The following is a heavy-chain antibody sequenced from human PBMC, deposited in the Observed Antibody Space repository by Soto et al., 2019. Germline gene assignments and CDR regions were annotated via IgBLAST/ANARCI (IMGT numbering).Heavy chain of an antibody. Sequence: TSETLSLTCTVSGGSVSSGSYYWSWIRQPPGKGLEWIGYIYYSGSTNYNPSLKSRVTISVDASKNQFSLKLGSVTAADTAVYYCARGYGGTVSPRYWCQGTLVTVSS. J-gene: IGHJ4*02. CDR1: GGSVSSGSYY. CDR2: IYYSGST. V-gene: IGHV4-61*01. CDR3: ARGYGGTVSPRY. D-gene: IGHD4-17*01.